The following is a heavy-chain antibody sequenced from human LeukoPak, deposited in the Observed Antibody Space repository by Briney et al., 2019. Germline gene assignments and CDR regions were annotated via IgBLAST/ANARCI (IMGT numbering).Heavy chain of an antibody. CDR1: GFTFSTYG. V-gene: IGHV3-33*01. J-gene: IGHJ4*02. Sequence: GGSLRLSCAASGFTFSTYGMHWVRQAPGKGLECVAVIWYDGSNKYYADSVNGRFTISRDNSKNTLYLQMNSLRAEDTAVYYCARDRFGELLNWGQGTLVTVSS. CDR2: IWYDGSNK. CDR3: ARDRFGELLN. D-gene: IGHD3-10*01.